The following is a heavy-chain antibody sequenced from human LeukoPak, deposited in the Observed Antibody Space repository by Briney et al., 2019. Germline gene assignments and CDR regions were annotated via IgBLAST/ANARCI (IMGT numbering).Heavy chain of an antibody. V-gene: IGHV1-69*05. D-gene: IGHD2-2*01. Sequence: SVKVSCKASGGTFSSYAISWVRQAPGQGLEWMGGIIPIFGTANYAQKFQGRVTITTDESTSTAYMELSSLRSEDTAVYYCARGVVPAAIDQFDPRGRGTLVTVSS. CDR2: IIPIFGTA. J-gene: IGHJ5*02. CDR3: ARGVVPAAIDQFDP. CDR1: GGTFSSYA.